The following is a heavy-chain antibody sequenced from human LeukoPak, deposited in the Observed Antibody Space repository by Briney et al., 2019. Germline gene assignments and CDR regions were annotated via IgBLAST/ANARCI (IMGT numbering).Heavy chain of an antibody. CDR3: ANLLWFGELPDAFDI. V-gene: IGHV3-23*01. CDR1: GFTFSSYA. Sequence: GGSLRLSCAASGFTFSSYAMSWVRQAPGKGLEWVSAISGSGGSTYYAGSVKGRFTISRDNSKNTLYLQMNSLRAEDTAVYYCANLLWFGELPDAFDIWGQGTMVTVSS. CDR2: ISGSGGST. J-gene: IGHJ3*02. D-gene: IGHD3-10*01.